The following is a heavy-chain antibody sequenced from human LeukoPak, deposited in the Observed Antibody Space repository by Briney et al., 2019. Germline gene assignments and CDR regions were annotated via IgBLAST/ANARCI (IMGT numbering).Heavy chain of an antibody. CDR1: GGSFSGYY. V-gene: IGHV4-34*01. D-gene: IGHD1-26*01. CDR2: INHSGST. CDR3: ARSRSVPSGSYTY. J-gene: IGHJ4*02. Sequence: SETLSLTCAVYGGSFSGYYWSWIRQPPGKGLEWIGEINHSGSTNYNPSLKSRVTISVDTSKNQFSLKLSSVTAADTAVYYCARSRSVPSGSYTYWGQGTLVTVSS.